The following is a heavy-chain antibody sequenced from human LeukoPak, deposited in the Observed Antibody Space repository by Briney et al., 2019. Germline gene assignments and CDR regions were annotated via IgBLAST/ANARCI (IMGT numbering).Heavy chain of an antibody. Sequence: SQTLSLTCTVSGGSISSGGYYWSWIRQHPGEGLEWIGYIYYSGSTYYNPSLKSRVTISVDTSKNQFSLKLSSVTAADTAVYYCARVVPAALMLWGRYNWFDPWGQGTLVAVSS. CDR3: ARVVPAALMLWGRYNWFDP. CDR2: IYYSGST. J-gene: IGHJ5*02. CDR1: GGSISSGGYY. D-gene: IGHD2-2*01. V-gene: IGHV4-31*03.